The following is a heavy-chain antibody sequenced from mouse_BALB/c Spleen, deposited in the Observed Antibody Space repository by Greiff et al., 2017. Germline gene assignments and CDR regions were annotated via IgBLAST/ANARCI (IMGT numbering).Heavy chain of an antibody. J-gene: IGHJ3*01. CDR1: GFTFSSYY. Sequence: EVKLMESGGGLVKLGGSLKLSCAASGFTFSSYYMSWVRQTPEKRLELVAAINSNGGSTYYPDTVKGRFTISRDNAKNTLYLQMSSLKSEDTALYYCARRETRGYGNYGFAYWGQGTLVTVSA. CDR3: ARRETRGYGNYGFAY. V-gene: IGHV5-6-2*01. D-gene: IGHD2-10*02. CDR2: INSNGGST.